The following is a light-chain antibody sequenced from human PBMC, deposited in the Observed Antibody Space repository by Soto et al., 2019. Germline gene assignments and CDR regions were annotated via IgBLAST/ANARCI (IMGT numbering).Light chain of an antibody. CDR1: SANIGSNY. CDR3: GAWDGSLSVVL. V-gene: IGLV1-51*01. J-gene: IGLJ2*01. Sequence: QSVLTQPPSVSAAPGQKVTISCSGSSANIGSNYVSWYQQLPGTAPKLVIYDSDRRPSEIPDRFSGSKSGTSATLDITGLQTGDEADYNCGAWDGSLSVVLFGGGTKLTVL. CDR2: DSD.